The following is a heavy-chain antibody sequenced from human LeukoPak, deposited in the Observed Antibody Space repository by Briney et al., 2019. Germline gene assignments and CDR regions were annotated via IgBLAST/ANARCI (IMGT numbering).Heavy chain of an antibody. Sequence: ASVKVSYKVSGYTLTELSMHWVRQAPGKGLEWMGGSDPEDGETIYAQKFQGRVTMTEDTSTDTAYMELSSLRSEDTAVYYCATPFRHPSRWYFDYWGQGTLVTVSS. J-gene: IGHJ4*02. CDR2: SDPEDGET. D-gene: IGHD2/OR15-2a*01. CDR3: ATPFRHPSRWYFDY. V-gene: IGHV1-24*01. CDR1: GYTLTELS.